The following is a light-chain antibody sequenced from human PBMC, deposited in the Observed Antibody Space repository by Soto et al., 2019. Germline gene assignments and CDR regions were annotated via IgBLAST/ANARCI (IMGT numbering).Light chain of an antibody. V-gene: IGKV3-20*01. CDR2: GAS. Sequence: EIVLTQSPGTLSLSPGETATLSCRASQSVRSSNLAWYQRKPGQAPRLLIYGASNRASAIPDRFSGSGSGTDFTLTISRLEPEDFAVYYCQQYGASPRTFGQGTKVDIK. CDR3: QQYGASPRT. J-gene: IGKJ1*01. CDR1: QSVRSSN.